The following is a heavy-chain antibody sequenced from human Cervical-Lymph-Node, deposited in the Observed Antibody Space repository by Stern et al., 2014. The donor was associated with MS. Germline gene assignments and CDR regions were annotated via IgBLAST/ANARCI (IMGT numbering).Heavy chain of an antibody. CDR1: GDSITSGGHY. CDR2: IYNSGAT. CDR3: ASRWSGTYYGQNWFDP. J-gene: IGHJ5*02. V-gene: IGHV4-31*03. D-gene: IGHD1-26*01. Sequence: VHLVESGPGLVKPSQTLSLTCTVSGDSITSGGHYWSWLRQHPGKGLEWIGNIYNSGATFYNPSLKGRVTISLDTSKNQFSLQLSSVTAADTAIYYCASRWSGTYYGQNWFDPWGQGILVTVST.